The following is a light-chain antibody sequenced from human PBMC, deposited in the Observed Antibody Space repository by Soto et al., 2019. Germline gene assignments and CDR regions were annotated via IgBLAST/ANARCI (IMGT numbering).Light chain of an antibody. Sequence: EIVLTQSPATLSLSPGDRATLSCRASQSVTSALAWFQQKPGQAPRLLIYDVSRRATGIPARFSGSGSGTDFTLTISSLQPDDFATYYCQQYNSYSPYTFGQGTKVEIK. CDR3: QQYNSYSPYT. V-gene: IGKV3-11*01. CDR2: DVS. CDR1: QSVTSA. J-gene: IGKJ2*01.